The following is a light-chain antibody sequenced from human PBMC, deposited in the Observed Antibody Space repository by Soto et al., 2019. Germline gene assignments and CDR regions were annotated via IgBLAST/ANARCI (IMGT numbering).Light chain of an antibody. V-gene: IGKV4-1*01. CDR1: QSVLNSSNHKNY. CDR3: QQYYSSPPT. Sequence: DIVMTQSPDSLAVSLGERATINCKSSQSVLNSSNHKNYLAWYQQKPGQPPNLLISWATTLESGVPVRVSCSGSGTDFTLTMSSLQVEYGAVYYLQQYYSSPPTFGQGTKVEIK. J-gene: IGKJ1*01. CDR2: WAT.